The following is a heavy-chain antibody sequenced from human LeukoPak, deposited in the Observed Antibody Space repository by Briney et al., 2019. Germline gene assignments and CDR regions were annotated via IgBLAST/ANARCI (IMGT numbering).Heavy chain of an antibody. CDR2: ISAYNGNT. D-gene: IGHD5-12*01. J-gene: IGHJ4*02. V-gene: IGHV1-18*01. Sequence: ASVKVSCKASGYTFTSHGISWVRQAPGQGLEWMGWISAYNGNTNYAQKLQGRVTMTTDTSTSTAYMELRSLRSDDTAVYYCARDEGSGYDLGADYWGQGTLVTVSS. CDR3: ARDEGSGYDLGADY. CDR1: GYTFTSHG.